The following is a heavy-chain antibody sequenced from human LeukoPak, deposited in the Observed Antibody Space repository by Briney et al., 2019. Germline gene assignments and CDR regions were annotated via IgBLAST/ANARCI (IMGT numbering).Heavy chain of an antibody. J-gene: IGHJ4*02. V-gene: IGHV3-7*01. Sequence: GGSLRLSCAASGFTFSTSWMSWVRQAPGKGLEWVANIQQDGSAKYYVDSVKGRFTISRGNAKNSLYLQMNSLRAEDTAVYYYARFSLYDNSGYYSWLFDFWGQGTLVTVSS. CDR2: IQQDGSAK. D-gene: IGHD3-22*01. CDR3: ARFSLYDNSGYYSWLFDF. CDR1: GFTFSTSW.